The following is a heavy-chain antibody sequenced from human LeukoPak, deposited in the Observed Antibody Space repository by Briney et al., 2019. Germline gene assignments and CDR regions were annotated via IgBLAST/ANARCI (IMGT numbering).Heavy chain of an antibody. J-gene: IGHJ1*01. D-gene: IGHD3-22*01. CDR2: IKSDGST. Sequence: GGSLRLSCAASGFTFSSYWMHWVRQAPGKGLVWVSRIKSDGSTNYADSVKGRFTISRDNAKNTVSLQMNSLRAEDTGVYYCARAPSEIGGYYPEYFRHWGQSTLVTVSS. CDR3: ARAPSEIGGYYPEYFRH. V-gene: IGHV3-74*01. CDR1: GFTFSSYW.